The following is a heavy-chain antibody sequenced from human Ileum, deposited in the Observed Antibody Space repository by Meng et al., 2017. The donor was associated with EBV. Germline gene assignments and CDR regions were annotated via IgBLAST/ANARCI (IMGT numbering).Heavy chain of an antibody. CDR2: MSDSGIT. CDR1: GGSISVINC. CDR3: AKNGEKYFEY. J-gene: IGHJ4*02. Sequence: QGQLREPGPGLVSLSGTLATTCAVSGGSISVINCWSWVRQSPEKGLEWIGEMSDSGITHYNPSLKSRVTISADKSNNQFSLKLTSVTSADTAVYFCAKNGEKYFEYWGQGTLVTVSS. V-gene: IGHV4-4*02.